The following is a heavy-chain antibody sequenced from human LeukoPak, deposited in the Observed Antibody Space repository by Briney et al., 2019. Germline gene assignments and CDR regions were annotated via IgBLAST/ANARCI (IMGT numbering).Heavy chain of an antibody. J-gene: IGHJ4*02. CDR2: IYPSGST. CDR3: ARGPRSSDWYSVDY. Sequence: SETLSLTCTVSGVSISGYYWSWIRQPAGKGLEWIGRIYPSGSTNYNPSLKSRVTMSVDTSKNQFSMKLSSVTAADTAVYYCARGPRSSDWYSVDYWGRGALVTVSS. V-gene: IGHV4-4*07. D-gene: IGHD6-19*01. CDR1: GVSISGYY.